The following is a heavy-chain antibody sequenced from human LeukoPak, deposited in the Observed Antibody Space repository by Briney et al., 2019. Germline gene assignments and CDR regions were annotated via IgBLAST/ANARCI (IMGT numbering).Heavy chain of an antibody. CDR2: IYTSGST. CDR3: AREDYQGITRFDP. D-gene: IGHD3-16*01. V-gene: IGHV4-61*02. CDR1: GGSISSGSYY. J-gene: IGHJ5*02. Sequence: PSQTLSLTCTVSGGSISSGSYYWSWIRQPAGKGLEWIGRIYTSGSTNYNPSLKSRVTISVDTSKNQFSLKLSSVTAADTAVYYCAREDYQGITRFDPWGQGTLVTVSS.